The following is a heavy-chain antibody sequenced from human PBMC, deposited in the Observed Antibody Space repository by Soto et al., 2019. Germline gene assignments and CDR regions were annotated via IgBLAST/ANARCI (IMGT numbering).Heavy chain of an antibody. Sequence: PSQTLPLTCAISGDSVSSNTASWNWIRQSPSRGLEWLGRTYFRSKWYNDYAVSVKSRIIINPDTSNNQFSLQLNSLTPEQTAVYFCAKGDNLGPKTGYAFDPWGQGIMVTVSS. CDR3: AKGDNLGPKTGYAFDP. CDR2: TYFRSKWYN. V-gene: IGHV6-1*01. CDR1: GDSVSSNTAS. D-gene: IGHD5-12*01. J-gene: IGHJ5*02.